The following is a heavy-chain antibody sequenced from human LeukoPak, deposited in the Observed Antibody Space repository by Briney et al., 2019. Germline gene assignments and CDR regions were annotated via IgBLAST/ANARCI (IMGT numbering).Heavy chain of an antibody. CDR1: GFTFDDYA. CDR2: ISWNSGSI. D-gene: IGHD2-2*01. Sequence: PGGSLRLSCAASGFTFDDYAMHWVRQAPGKGLEWVSGISWNSGSIGYADSVKGRFTISRDNAKNSLYLQMNSLRAEDTALYYCAKAYCSSTSCSGGYWGQGTLVTVSS. J-gene: IGHJ4*02. V-gene: IGHV3-9*01. CDR3: AKAYCSSTSCSGGY.